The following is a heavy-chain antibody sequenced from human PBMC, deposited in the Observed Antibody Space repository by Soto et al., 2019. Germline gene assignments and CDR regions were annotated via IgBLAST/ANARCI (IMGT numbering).Heavy chain of an antibody. D-gene: IGHD3-3*01. J-gene: IGHJ4*02. CDR2: INHSGST. Sequence: PSETLSLTCAVYGGSFSGYYWSWIRQPPGKGLEWIGEINHSGSTNYNPSLKSRVTISVDTSKNQFSLKLSSVTAADTAVYYCARAFWSGYYLSWGQGTPVTVSS. CDR1: GGSFSGYY. V-gene: IGHV4-34*01. CDR3: ARAFWSGYYLS.